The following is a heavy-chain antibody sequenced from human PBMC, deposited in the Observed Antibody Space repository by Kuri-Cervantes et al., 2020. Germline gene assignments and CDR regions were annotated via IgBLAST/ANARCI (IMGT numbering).Heavy chain of an antibody. D-gene: IGHD6-13*01. CDR3: ARGIAAAGTPGYYYYMDV. CDR2: IYYSGST. Sequence: SETLSLTCTVSGGSVSSSSYYWGWIRQPPGKGLEWIGSIYYSGSTYYNPSLKSRVTISVDTSKNQFSLKLSSVTAADTAVYYCARGIAAAGTPGYYYYMDVWGKGTTVTVSS. CDR1: GGSVSSSSYY. V-gene: IGHV4-39*01. J-gene: IGHJ6*03.